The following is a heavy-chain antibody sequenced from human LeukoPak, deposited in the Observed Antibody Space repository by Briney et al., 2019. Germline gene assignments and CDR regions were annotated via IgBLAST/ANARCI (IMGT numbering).Heavy chain of an antibody. V-gene: IGHV3-7*01. CDR1: GFTFSSYW. D-gene: IGHD3-10*02. CDR3: AELGITMIGGV. CDR2: IKHDGSEK. J-gene: IGHJ6*04. Sequence: PGGSLRLSCAASGFTFSSYWMNWVRQAPGKGLEWVANIKHDGSEKYYVDSMKGRFTISRDNAKKSLYLQMNSLRAEDTAVYYCAELGITMIGGVWGKGTTVTISS.